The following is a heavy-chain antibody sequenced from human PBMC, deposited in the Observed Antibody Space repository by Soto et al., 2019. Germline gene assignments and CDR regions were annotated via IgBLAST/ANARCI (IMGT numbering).Heavy chain of an antibody. J-gene: IGHJ4*02. CDR2: IYTGGTT. CDR3: HGYGS. D-gene: IGHD5-12*01. V-gene: IGHV3-53*01. CDR1: GFTVSSSNY. Sequence: EVQLVESGGGLIQPGGSLRLSCVVSGFTVSSSNYMSWVRQAPGKGLEWVSVIYTGGTTYYADSVKGRFTISRDNSKNTLYLQMTSLRAEDTAGYYCHGYGSWGQGTLVTVSS.